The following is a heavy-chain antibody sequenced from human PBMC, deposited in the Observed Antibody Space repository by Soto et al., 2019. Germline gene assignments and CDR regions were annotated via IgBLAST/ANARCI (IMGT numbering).Heavy chain of an antibody. Sequence: SETLSLTCAVYGGSFSGYYWSWIRQPPGKGLEWIGEINHSGSTNYNPSLKSRVTISVDTSKNQFSLKLSSVTAADTAVYYCARVPVVAAMRAQDWFDPWGQGTLVTVSS. D-gene: IGHD2-15*01. V-gene: IGHV4-34*01. CDR1: GGSFSGYY. CDR3: ARVPVVAAMRAQDWFDP. J-gene: IGHJ5*02. CDR2: INHSGST.